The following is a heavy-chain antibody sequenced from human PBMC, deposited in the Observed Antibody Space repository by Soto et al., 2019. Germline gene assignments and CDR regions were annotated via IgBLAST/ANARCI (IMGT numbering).Heavy chain of an antibody. CDR3: ASLGGSFSSSSDY. Sequence: GGSLRLSCAASGFTFSSYSMNWVRQAPGKGLEWVSSISSSSSYIYYADSVKGRFTISRDNAKNSLYLQMNSLRAEDTAVYYCASLGGSFSSSSDYWGQGTLVTVSS. V-gene: IGHV3-21*01. D-gene: IGHD6-6*01. CDR1: GFTFSSYS. J-gene: IGHJ4*02. CDR2: ISSSSSYI.